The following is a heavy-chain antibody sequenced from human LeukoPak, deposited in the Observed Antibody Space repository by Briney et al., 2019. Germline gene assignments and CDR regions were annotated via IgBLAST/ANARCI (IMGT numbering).Heavy chain of an antibody. CDR2: ISWNSGSI. J-gene: IGHJ6*02. V-gene: IGHV3-9*01. D-gene: IGHD6-6*01. CDR1: GFTFDDYA. CDR3: ARDVRVAARLFGYYYGLDV. Sequence: PGGSLRLSCAASGFTFDDYAMHWVRQAPGNGLEWVSGISWNSGSIGYADSVKGRFTISRDNAKNSLYLQMNSLRAEDTALYYCARDVRVAARLFGYYYGLDVWGQGTTVTVSS.